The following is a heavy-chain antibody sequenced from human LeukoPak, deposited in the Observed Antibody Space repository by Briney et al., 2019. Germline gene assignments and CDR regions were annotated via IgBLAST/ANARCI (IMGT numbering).Heavy chain of an antibody. J-gene: IGHJ4*02. V-gene: IGHV1-8*01. CDR1: GYTFTSYD. Sequence: ASVKVSCKASGYTFTSYDINWVRQATGQGPEWMGWMNPNSGNTGYAQKFQGRVTMTRNTSISTAYMELSSLRSEDTAVYYCASSGSSSYHYFDYWGQGTLVTVSS. CDR2: MNPNSGNT. D-gene: IGHD6-13*01. CDR3: ASSGSSSYHYFDY.